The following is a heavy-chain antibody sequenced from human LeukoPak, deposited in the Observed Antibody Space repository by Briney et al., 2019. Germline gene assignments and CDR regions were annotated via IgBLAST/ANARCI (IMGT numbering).Heavy chain of an antibody. CDR1: GASITSFY. J-gene: IGHJ3*02. CDR3: ARVYGSGYDFRGAFDI. D-gene: IGHD5-12*01. V-gene: IGHV4-59*01. Sequence: SETLSLTCTVSGASITSFYWSWIRQPPGKGLEWIGYIYYSGSTKYNPSLKSRVTISIDTSKNQFSLKLSSVTAADTAVYYCARVYGSGYDFRGAFDIWGQGTMVTVSS. CDR2: IYYSGST.